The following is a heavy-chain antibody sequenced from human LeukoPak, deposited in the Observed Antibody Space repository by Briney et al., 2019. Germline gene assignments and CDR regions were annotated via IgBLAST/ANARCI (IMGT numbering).Heavy chain of an antibody. CDR1: GGSFSGYY. V-gene: IGHV4-34*01. CDR2: INHSGST. CDR3: ARGQIHNWFDP. Sequence: SETLSLTCAVYGGSFSGYYWSWIRQPPGKGLEWIGEINHSGSTNYNPSLKSRVTISVDTSKNQFSLKLSSVTAADTAVYYCARGQIHNWFDPWGQGTLVTVSS. J-gene: IGHJ5*02.